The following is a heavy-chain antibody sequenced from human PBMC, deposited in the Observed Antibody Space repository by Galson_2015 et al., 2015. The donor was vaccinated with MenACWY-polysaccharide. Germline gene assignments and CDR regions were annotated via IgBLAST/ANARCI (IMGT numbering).Heavy chain of an antibody. Sequence: SLRLSCAASGFTFSDYWMHWVRQAPGKGLVWVSRINSDGSGTSYADPVKGRFTISRDNAKNTLYLQMNSLRAEDTAVYYCARGIISMVRGVGITSSWFDPWGQGTLVIVSS. J-gene: IGHJ5*02. CDR1: GFTFSDYW. CDR2: INSDGSGT. V-gene: IGHV3-74*01. CDR3: ARGIISMVRGVGITSSWFDP. D-gene: IGHD3-10*01.